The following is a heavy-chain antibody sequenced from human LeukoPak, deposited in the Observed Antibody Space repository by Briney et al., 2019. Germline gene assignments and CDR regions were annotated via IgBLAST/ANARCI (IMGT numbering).Heavy chain of an antibody. J-gene: IGHJ1*01. CDR1: GFTFSNAW. Sequence: GGSLRLSCAASGFTFSNAWMSWVRQAPGKGLEWVSAISGSGGSTYYADSVEGRFTISRDNSKNTLYLQMNSLRAEDTAVYYCAPRPLRAEYFQHWGQGTLVTVSS. CDR2: ISGSGGST. CDR3: APRPLRAEYFQH. V-gene: IGHV3-23*01.